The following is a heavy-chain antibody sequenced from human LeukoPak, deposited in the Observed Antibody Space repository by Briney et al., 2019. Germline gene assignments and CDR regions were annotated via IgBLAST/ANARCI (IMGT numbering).Heavy chain of an antibody. CDR2: INEDGREK. CDR1: GFTFSSYW. J-gene: IGHJ6*02. CDR3: ARVPNLGGMDV. D-gene: IGHD1-1*01. Sequence: GGSLRLSCAASGFTFSSYWMSWVRQAPGKGLEWVANINEDGREKYYVDSVKGRFTISRDNAKNSLHLQMNSLRAEDTAVYYCARVPNLGGMDVWGQGTTVTVSS. V-gene: IGHV3-7*01.